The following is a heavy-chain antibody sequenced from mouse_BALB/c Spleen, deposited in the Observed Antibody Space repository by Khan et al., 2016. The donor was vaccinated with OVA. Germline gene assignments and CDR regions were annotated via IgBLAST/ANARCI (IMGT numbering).Heavy chain of an antibody. CDR1: GFTFSIYA. CDR2: ISSGGST. J-gene: IGHJ4*01. CDR3: ARGYGNFVNPHDAMDY. D-gene: IGHD2-1*01. V-gene: IGHV5-6-5*01. Sequence: EVELVESGGGLVKPGGSLKLSCAASGFTFSIYAMSWVRQTPEQRLEWVASISSGGSTYYPDSVKGRFTISRDNARNILYLQMSSLRSEDTAMYYCARGYGNFVNPHDAMDYWGQGTSVTVSS.